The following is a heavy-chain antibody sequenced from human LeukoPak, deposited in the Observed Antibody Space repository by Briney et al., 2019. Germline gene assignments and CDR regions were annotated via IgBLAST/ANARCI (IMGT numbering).Heavy chain of an antibody. CDR1: GFTFSDYY. CDR3: ARDPTVTNRFDY. Sequence: GGSLRLSCAASGFTFSDYYMSWIRQAPGKGLEWISYISSGSYTIYYADSVEGRLTVSRDNAKNSLYLQMNSLRAEDTAVYYCARDPTVTNRFDYWGQGTLVTVSS. CDR2: ISSGSYTI. J-gene: IGHJ4*02. D-gene: IGHD4-17*01. V-gene: IGHV3-11*01.